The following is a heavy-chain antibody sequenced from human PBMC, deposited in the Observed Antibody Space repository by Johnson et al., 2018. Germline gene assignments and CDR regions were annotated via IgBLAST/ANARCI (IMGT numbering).Heavy chain of an antibody. V-gene: IGHV4-59*01. Sequence: QVQLQESGPGLVKPSETLSLTCTLSGGSISNYYWSWIRQPPGKGLEWIGDIYYNGNTNYNPSLKSRVTISVDTSTNQFSLKLSSVTAADTAVYFCARDHPFVYGGNFDAFVFWGQGTMVTVSS. CDR1: GGSISNYY. D-gene: IGHD4-23*01. J-gene: IGHJ3*01. CDR3: ARDHPFVYGGNFDAFVF. CDR2: IYYNGNT.